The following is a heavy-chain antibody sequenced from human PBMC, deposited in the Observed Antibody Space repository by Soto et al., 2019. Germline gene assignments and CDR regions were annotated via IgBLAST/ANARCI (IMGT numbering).Heavy chain of an antibody. V-gene: IGHV3-74*01. J-gene: IGHJ6*03. Sequence: GGSLRLSCAASGFTFSSYWMHWVRQAPGKGLVWVSRINSDGSSTSYADSVKGRFTISRDNAKNTLYLQMNSLRAEDTAVYYCARDKLQLVPYYYYYYMDVWGKWTTVTVSS. CDR2: INSDGSST. CDR3: ARDKLQLVPYYYYYYMDV. CDR1: GFTFSSYW. D-gene: IGHD6-13*01.